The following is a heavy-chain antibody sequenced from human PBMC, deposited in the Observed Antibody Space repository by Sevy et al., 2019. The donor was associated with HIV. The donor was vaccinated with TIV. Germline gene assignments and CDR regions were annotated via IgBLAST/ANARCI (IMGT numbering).Heavy chain of an antibody. CDR1: GFTFSSYA. CDR3: AKALGFGELLPYYFDY. Sequence: GESLKISCAASGFTFSSYAMSWVRQAPGKGLEWVSAISGSGGSTYYADSVKGRFTISRDNSKNTLYLQMNSLRAEDTVVYYCAKALGFGELLPYYFDYWGQGTLVTVSS. CDR2: ISGSGGST. V-gene: IGHV3-23*01. J-gene: IGHJ4*02. D-gene: IGHD3-10*01.